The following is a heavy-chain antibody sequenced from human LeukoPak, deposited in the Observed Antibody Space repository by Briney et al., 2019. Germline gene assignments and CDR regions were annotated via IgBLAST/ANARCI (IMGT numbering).Heavy chain of an antibody. Sequence: SEALSLTCTVSGGSISSYYWSWIRQPPGKGLEWIGYIYYSGSTNYNPSLKSRVTISVDTSKNQFSLTLSSVTAADTAVYYCAREYYYDSSGYPWFDPWGQGALVTVSS. J-gene: IGHJ5*02. V-gene: IGHV4-59*01. CDR1: GGSISSYY. CDR2: IYYSGST. CDR3: AREYYYDSSGYPWFDP. D-gene: IGHD3-22*01.